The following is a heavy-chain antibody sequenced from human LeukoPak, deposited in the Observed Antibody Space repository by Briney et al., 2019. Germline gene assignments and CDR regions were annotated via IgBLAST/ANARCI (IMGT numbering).Heavy chain of an antibody. Sequence: SETLSLTCAVYGGSFSGYYWSWIRQPPGKGLEWIGEINHSGSTNYNPSLKSRVTIAVDTSKNHFSLRLSSVTAADTAVYYCARSPSGGGKDAFDIWGQGTMVTVSS. CDR2: INHSGST. J-gene: IGHJ3*02. D-gene: IGHD2-2*01. CDR1: GGSFSGYY. CDR3: ARSPSGGGKDAFDI. V-gene: IGHV4-34*01.